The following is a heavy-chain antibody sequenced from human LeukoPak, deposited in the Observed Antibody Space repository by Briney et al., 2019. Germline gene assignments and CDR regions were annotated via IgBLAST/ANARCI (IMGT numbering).Heavy chain of an antibody. Sequence: SETLSLTCTVSGGSMSSYYWMWIRQPPGKGLEWIGSISYNGKTNHNPSLKSRDTISVDTSKNQFSLKLSSVTAADTAVYYCTIVGPSLHWNPDYWGQGTLVTVSS. CDR2: ISYNGKT. V-gene: IGHV4-59*01. CDR1: GGSMSSYY. J-gene: IGHJ4*02. CDR3: TIVGPSLHWNPDY. D-gene: IGHD1-1*01.